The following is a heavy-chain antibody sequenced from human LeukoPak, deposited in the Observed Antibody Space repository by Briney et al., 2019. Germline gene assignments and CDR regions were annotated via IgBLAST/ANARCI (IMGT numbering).Heavy chain of an antibody. Sequence: SETLSLTCTVSGGSISSGGYYWSWIRQPPGKGLEWIGYIYHSGSTYYNPSLKSRVTISVDRSKNQFSLKLSSVTAADTAVYYCARARPYLVEQLGGGDFDYWGQGTLVTVSS. V-gene: IGHV4-30-2*01. CDR3: ARARPYLVEQLGGGDFDY. CDR2: IYHSGST. J-gene: IGHJ4*02. CDR1: GGSISSGGYY. D-gene: IGHD6-6*01.